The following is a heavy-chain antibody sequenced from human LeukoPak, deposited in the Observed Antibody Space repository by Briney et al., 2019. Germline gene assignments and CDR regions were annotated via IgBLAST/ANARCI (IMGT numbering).Heavy chain of an antibody. D-gene: IGHD3-16*01. CDR3: ARDQLGGVDY. J-gene: IGHJ4*02. Sequence: PGGSLRLSCAASGFTFSSYAMHWVRQAPGKGLEWVAVISYDGSNKYYADSVKGRFTTSRDNSKNTLYLQMNSLRAEDTAVYYCARDQLGGVDYWGQGTLVTVSS. V-gene: IGHV3-30-3*01. CDR1: GFTFSSYA. CDR2: ISYDGSNK.